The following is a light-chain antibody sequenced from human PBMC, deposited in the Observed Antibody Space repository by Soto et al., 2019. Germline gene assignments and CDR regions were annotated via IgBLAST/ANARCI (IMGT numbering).Light chain of an antibody. CDR2: DDS. CDR3: QVWDNGSDHYV. J-gene: IGLJ1*01. CDR1: DIGGKN. Sequence: SYELTQPPSVSVAPGQTARITCGGNDIGGKNVHWYQQRPGQAPVLVVYDDSDRPSGIPERLSGSKSGNTATLTISRVEAGDEADYYCQVWDNGSDHYVFGTGTKVTVL. V-gene: IGLV3-21*02.